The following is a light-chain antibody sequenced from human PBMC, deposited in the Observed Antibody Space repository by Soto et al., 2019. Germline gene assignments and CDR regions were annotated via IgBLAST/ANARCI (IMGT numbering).Light chain of an antibody. J-gene: IGKJ2*01. CDR1: QDIRKD. CDR2: GAS. CDR3: LQDYNYPFT. V-gene: IGKV1-6*01. Sequence: AIQMTQSPSSLSASVGDRVTITCRASQDIRKDLAWYQQKPGKAPQILIYGASTLQTGVASRFSGSGSATDFTLTISSLQPKDSAAYYCLQDYNYPFTFGQGTKVDIK.